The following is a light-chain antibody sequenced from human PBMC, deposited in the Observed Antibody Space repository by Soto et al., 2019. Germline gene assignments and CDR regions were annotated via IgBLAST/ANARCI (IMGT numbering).Light chain of an antibody. CDR3: MQALQTPRT. Sequence: DIVMTQSPLSLPVTPGEPASISCRSSQSLLHSNGYNYLDWYLQKPGQSPQLLIYFVSNRASGVPARFSGSGSGTDFTLKISRVEAEDVGVYYCMQALQTPRTFGQGTKLEIK. CDR1: QSLLHSNGYNY. J-gene: IGKJ2*01. V-gene: IGKV2-28*01. CDR2: FVS.